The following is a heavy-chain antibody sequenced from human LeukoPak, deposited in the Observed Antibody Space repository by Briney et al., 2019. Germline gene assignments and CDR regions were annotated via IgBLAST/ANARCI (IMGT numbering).Heavy chain of an antibody. V-gene: IGHV4-34*01. D-gene: IGHD2-15*01. Sequence: SETLSLTCAVYGGSFSGYYWSWIRQPPGKGLEWIGEINHSGSTNYNPSLKSRVTISVDTSKNQFSLKLSSVTAADTAVYYCARGSDCSGGSCDSGDFRYYYYYYMDVWGKGTTVTVSS. CDR3: ARGSDCSGGSCDSGDFRYYYYYYMDV. CDR2: INHSGST. J-gene: IGHJ6*03. CDR1: GGSFSGYY.